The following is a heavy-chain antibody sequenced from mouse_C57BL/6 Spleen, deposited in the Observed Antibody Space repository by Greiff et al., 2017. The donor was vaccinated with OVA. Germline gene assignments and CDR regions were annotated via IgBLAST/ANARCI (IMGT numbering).Heavy chain of an antibody. CDR2: IYPRSGNT. CDR1: GYTFTSYG. D-gene: IGHD1-1*01. V-gene: IGHV1-81*01. Sequence: QVQLQQSGAELARPGASVKLSCKASGYTFTSYGISWVKQRTGQGLEWIGEIYPRSGNTYYNEKFKGKATLTADKSSSTAYMELRSLTSEDSAVYFCARYGLYGSSYSWFAYWGQGTLVTVSA. CDR3: ARYGLYGSSYSWFAY. J-gene: IGHJ3*01.